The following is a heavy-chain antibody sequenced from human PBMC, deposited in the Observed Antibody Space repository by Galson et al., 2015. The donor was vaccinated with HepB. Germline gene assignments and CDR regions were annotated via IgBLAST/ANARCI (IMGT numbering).Heavy chain of an antibody. J-gene: IGHJ4*02. CDR2: VSSSSSYI. D-gene: IGHD5-18*01. V-gene: IGHV3-21*01. Sequence: SLRLSCAASGFTFSTYGMNWVRQAPGKGLEWVSSVSSSSSYINYADSVKGRFTISRDNAKNSLYLQMNSLRAEDTAVYYCASEGYSYGYSLGWGQGTLVTVSS. CDR1: GFTFSTYG. CDR3: ASEGYSYGYSLG.